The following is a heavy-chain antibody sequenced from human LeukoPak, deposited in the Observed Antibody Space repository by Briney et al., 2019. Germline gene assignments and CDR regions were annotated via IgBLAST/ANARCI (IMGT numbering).Heavy chain of an antibody. CDR2: IYHTGST. V-gene: IGHV4-4*02. Sequence: PSGTLSLTCAVSGGSISSSHWWSWVRQPPGKGLEWIGEIYHTGSTNHNPSLKSRVTISVDTSKNQFSLKLSSVTAADTAVYYCASAGIVGATRAFDYWGQGTLVTVSS. CDR1: GGSISSSHW. J-gene: IGHJ4*02. CDR3: ASAGIVGATRAFDY. D-gene: IGHD1-26*01.